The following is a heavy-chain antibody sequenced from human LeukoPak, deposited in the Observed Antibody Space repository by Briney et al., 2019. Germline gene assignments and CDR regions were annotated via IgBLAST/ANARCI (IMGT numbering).Heavy chain of an antibody. D-gene: IGHD6-19*01. CDR2: SNSDGSST. V-gene: IGHV3-74*01. Sequence: PGGSLRLSCAASGFTFKTYWMHWVRQAPGKGLVWVSHSNSDGSSTSYADSVRGRFTISRDNAKNTLYLQMNSLRAEDTAVYYCARDRYSSAWYEEWGQGTLVTVSS. CDR1: GFTFKTYW. J-gene: IGHJ4*02. CDR3: ARDRYSSAWYEE.